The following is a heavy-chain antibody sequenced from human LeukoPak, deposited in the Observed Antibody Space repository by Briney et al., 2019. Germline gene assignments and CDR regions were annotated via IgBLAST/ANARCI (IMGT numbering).Heavy chain of an antibody. CDR3: ARDEGYSKFDY. Sequence: PGGSLRLSCAVSGFTFSNSWMNWVRQAPGKGLELVASVNTDESEKYYAGSVKGRFTISRDNAKNSLYLQMISLRAEDTAVYYCARDEGYSKFDYWGQGTLVTVSS. D-gene: IGHD5-12*01. J-gene: IGHJ4*02. V-gene: IGHV3-7*01. CDR1: GFTFSNSW. CDR2: VNTDESEK.